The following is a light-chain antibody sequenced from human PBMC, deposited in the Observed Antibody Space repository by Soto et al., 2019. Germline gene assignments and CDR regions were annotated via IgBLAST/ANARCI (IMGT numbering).Light chain of an antibody. V-gene: IGKV1-5*03. J-gene: IGKJ1*01. CDR1: QSISSW. CDR3: QQYDSYWT. CDR2: KAS. Sequence: DIQMTQSPSTLYASVGDRVTITCRASQSISSWLAWYQQKPGKAPKLLIYKASSLESGVPSRFSGSGSGTEFTLTISSLQPDDVTTYYCQQYDSYWTFGQGTKVEIK.